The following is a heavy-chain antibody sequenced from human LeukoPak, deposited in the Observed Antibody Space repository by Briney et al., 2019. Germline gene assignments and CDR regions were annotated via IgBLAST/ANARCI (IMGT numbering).Heavy chain of an antibody. CDR1: GGSISSYY. CDR2: IYYSGST. CDR3: ARFTVPAAIIDY. Sequence: SETLSLTCTVSGGSISSYYWSWIRQPPGKGLEWIGYIYYSGSTNYNPSLKSRVTISVDTSKNQFSLKLSSVTAADTAVYYCARFTVPAAIIDYWGQGTLVTVFS. V-gene: IGHV4-59*01. J-gene: IGHJ4*02. D-gene: IGHD2-2*01.